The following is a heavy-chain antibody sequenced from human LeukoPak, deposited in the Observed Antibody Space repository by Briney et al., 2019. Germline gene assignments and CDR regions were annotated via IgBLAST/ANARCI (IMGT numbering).Heavy chain of an antibody. CDR2: INHSGST. D-gene: IGHD2-2*01. V-gene: IGHV4-34*01. Sequence: SETLSLTCAVYGESFSGYYWSWIRQPPGKGLEWIGEINHSGSTNYNPSLKSRVTISVDTSKNQFSLKLSSVTAADTAVYYCARGRSQPNIVVVPAATSGAYNWFDPWGQGTLVTVSS. J-gene: IGHJ5*02. CDR1: GESFSGYY. CDR3: ARGRSQPNIVVVPAATSGAYNWFDP.